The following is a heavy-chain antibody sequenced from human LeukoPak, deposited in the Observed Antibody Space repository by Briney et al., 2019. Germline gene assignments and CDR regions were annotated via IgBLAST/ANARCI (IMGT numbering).Heavy chain of an antibody. Sequence: GGSLRLSCAASGFTFSSYGMHWVRQAPGKGLXXXXXXXYDGSNKYYADSVKGRFTISRDNSKNTLYLQMNSLRAEDTAVYYCAKESYYDSSGYYSYFDYWGQGTLVTVSS. CDR2: XXYDGSNK. CDR3: AKESYYDSSGYYSYFDY. CDR1: GFTFSSYG. V-gene: IGHV3-30*02. D-gene: IGHD3-22*01. J-gene: IGHJ4*02.